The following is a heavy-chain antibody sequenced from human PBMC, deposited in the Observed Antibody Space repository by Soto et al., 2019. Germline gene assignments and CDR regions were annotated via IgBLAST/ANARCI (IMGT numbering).Heavy chain of an antibody. CDR3: AKGLRFLEGHPCYFDY. CDR1: GFTFDDYA. V-gene: IGHV3-9*01. J-gene: IGHJ4*02. D-gene: IGHD3-3*01. CDR2: ISWNSGSI. Sequence: EVQLVESGGGLVQPGRSLRLSCAASGFTFDDYAMHWVRQAPGKGLEWVSGISWNSGSIGYADSVKGRFTISRDNAKNSLYLQMDSRRAEDTALYYCAKGLRFLEGHPCYFDYWGQGTLVTVSS.